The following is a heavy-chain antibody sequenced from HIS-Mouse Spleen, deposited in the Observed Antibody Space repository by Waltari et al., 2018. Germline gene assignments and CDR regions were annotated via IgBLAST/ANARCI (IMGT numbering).Heavy chain of an antibody. Sequence: QVQLVESGGGVVQPGRSLRLSCAASGSTFSSYAMHGVRQAPGKGLGWVAVISYDGSNKYYADSVKGRFTISRDNSKNTLYLQMNSLRAEDTAVYYCARVTGGGYWGQGTLVTVSS. CDR2: ISYDGSNK. V-gene: IGHV3-30-3*01. D-gene: IGHD3-10*01. CDR3: ARVTGGGY. CDR1: GSTFSSYA. J-gene: IGHJ4*02.